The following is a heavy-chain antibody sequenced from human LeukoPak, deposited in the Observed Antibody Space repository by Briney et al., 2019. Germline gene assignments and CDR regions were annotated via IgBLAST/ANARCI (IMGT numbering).Heavy chain of an antibody. J-gene: IGHJ5*02. Sequence: SETLSLTCTVSGGSISTYYWSWIRQPAGKGLEWIGRIYSSGTITYNPSLQSRVTMSVDTSKNEFSLKMSSVTAADTAVYYCTRDSGTTGEVKFDPWGQGTLVAVSS. CDR1: GGSISTYY. CDR3: TRDSGTTGEVKFDP. CDR2: IYSSGTI. D-gene: IGHD3-10*01. V-gene: IGHV4-4*07.